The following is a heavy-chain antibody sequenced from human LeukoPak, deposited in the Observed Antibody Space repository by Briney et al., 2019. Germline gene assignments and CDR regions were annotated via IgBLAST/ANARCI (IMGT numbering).Heavy chain of an antibody. J-gene: IGHJ4*02. V-gene: IGHV3-30*18. CDR2: ISYDGSNK. D-gene: IGHD3-22*01. Sequence: GGSLRLSCAASGFTFSSYGMHWVRQAPGKGLEWVAVISYDGSNKYYADSVKGRFTISRDNSKNTLYLQMNSLRAEDTAVYYCAKDMGYYDSSGYYYGPHVDYWGQGTLVTVSS. CDR1: GFTFSSYG. CDR3: AKDMGYYDSSGYYYGPHVDY.